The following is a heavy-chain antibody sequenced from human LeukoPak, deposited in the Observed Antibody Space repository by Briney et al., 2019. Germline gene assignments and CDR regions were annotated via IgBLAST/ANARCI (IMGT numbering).Heavy chain of an antibody. V-gene: IGHV3-21*01. CDR3: ARHGYSSSWYGYYYMDV. J-gene: IGHJ6*03. D-gene: IGHD6-13*01. Sequence: GGSLRLSCAASGFTFSSYSMNWVRQAPGKGLEWVSSISSSSSYIYYADSVKGRFTISRDNAKNSLYLQMNSLRAEDTAVYYCARHGYSSSWYGYYYMDVWGKGTTVTVSS. CDR1: GFTFSSYS. CDR2: ISSSSSYI.